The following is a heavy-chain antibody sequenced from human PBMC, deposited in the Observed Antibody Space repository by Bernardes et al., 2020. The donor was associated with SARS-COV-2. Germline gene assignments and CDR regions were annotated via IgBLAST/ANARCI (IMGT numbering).Heavy chain of an antibody. J-gene: IGHJ4*02. CDR3: AKVPGGYSYGSRLQTYYFDY. Sequence: GSLRLSCAASGFTFSSYAMSWVRQAPGKGLEWVSAISGSGGSTYYADSVKGRFTISRDNSKNTLYLQMNSLRAEDTAVYYCAKVPGGYSYGSRLQTYYFDYWGQGTLVTVSS. CDR1: GFTFSSYA. D-gene: IGHD5-18*01. V-gene: IGHV3-23*01. CDR2: ISGSGGST.